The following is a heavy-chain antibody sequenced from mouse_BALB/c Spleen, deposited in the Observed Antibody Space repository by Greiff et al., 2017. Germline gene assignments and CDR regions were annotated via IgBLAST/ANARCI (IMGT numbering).Heavy chain of an antibody. CDR1: GFNIKDTY. CDR3: ASPLLGLPVAAY. CDR2: IDPANGNT. D-gene: IGHD3-1*01. J-gene: IGHJ3*01. Sequence: VQLQQSGAELVKPGASVKLSCTASGFNIKDTYMHWVKQRPEQGLEWIGRIDPANGNTKYDPKFQGKATITADTSSNTAYLQLSSLTSEDTAVYYCASPLLGLPVAAYGGQGTLVTVSA. V-gene: IGHV14-3*02.